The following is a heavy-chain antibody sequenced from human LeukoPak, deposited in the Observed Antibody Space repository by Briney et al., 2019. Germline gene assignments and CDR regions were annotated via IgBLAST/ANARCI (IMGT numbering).Heavy chain of an antibody. CDR3: AKDGEYCSSTSCYRNWFDP. V-gene: IGHV3-30*18. Sequence: GGSLRLSCAASGFTFSSYGMHSVRQAPGKGLEWVAVISYDGSNKYYADSVKGRFTISRDNSKNTLYLQMNSLSAEDTAVYYCAKDGEYCSSTSCYRNWFDPWGQGILVTVSS. J-gene: IGHJ5*02. D-gene: IGHD2-2*02. CDR2: ISYDGSNK. CDR1: GFTFSSYG.